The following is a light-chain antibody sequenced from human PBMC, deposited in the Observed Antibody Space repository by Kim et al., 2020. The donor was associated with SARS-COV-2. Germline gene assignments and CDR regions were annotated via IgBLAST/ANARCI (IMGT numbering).Light chain of an antibody. V-gene: IGKV1-5*03. Sequence: SVGDRGTITWRAGQRISTWLAWDQQKPGEAPTLLIYRTSTLESGVPSTFSGSGSWTEFTLTISSLQPEDFATYYCQQYNSFPATFGQGNKVDIK. CDR3: QQYNSFPAT. CDR2: RTS. J-gene: IGKJ1*01. CDR1: QRISTW.